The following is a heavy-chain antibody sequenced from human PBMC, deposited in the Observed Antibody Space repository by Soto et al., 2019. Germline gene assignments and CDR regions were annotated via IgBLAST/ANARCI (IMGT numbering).Heavy chain of an antibody. J-gene: IGHJ6*02. Sequence: QVLLVQSGAEVKKPGASLKVSCKTSGYSFTNYGISWVRQAPGQGLEGMGWISANNGDTKFAQKVQDRVCLTMDTSTSTAYMELWSLRSDDTAVYYCARDSSYNDFWSGVMEPYSYNMAVWGQGTTVTVSS. CDR1: GYSFTNYG. D-gene: IGHD3-3*01. CDR3: ARDSSYNDFWSGVMEPYSYNMAV. CDR2: ISANNGDT. V-gene: IGHV1-18*01.